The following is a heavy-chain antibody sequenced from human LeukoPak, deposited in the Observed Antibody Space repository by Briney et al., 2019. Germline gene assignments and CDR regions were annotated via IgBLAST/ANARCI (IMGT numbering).Heavy chain of an antibody. CDR1: GGSISSDY. V-gene: IGHV4-4*07. Sequence: SETLSLTCTVSGGSISSDYWSWIRQPAGKGLEWIGRIYTTGSTNYSPSLKSRVTMSVDTSKNQFSLKLSSVTAADTAVYYCARDVKSRPRQWFGESSVYYYYYMDVWGKGTTVTISS. CDR2: IYTTGST. CDR3: ARDVKSRPRQWFGESSVYYYYYMDV. J-gene: IGHJ6*03. D-gene: IGHD3-10*01.